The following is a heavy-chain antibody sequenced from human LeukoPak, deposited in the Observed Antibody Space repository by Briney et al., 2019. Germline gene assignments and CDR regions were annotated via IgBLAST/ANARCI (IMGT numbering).Heavy chain of an antibody. CDR2: ISYDGSNK. CDR3: ARLGESTTDFDY. J-gene: IGHJ4*02. CDR1: GFTFSSYA. D-gene: IGHD1-14*01. V-gene: IGHV3-30-3*01. Sequence: PGGSLRLSCAASGFTFSSYAMHWVRQAPGKGLEWVAIISYDGSNKYYADSVKGRFTISRDNSKNTLYLQMNSLRPEDTAVYYCARLGESTTDFDYWGQGTLVTVSS.